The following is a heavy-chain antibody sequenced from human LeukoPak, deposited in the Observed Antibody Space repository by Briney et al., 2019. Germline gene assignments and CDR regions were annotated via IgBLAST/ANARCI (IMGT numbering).Heavy chain of an antibody. V-gene: IGHV4-59*01. Sequence: PSETLSLTCTVSGGSISSYYWSWIRQPPGKGLEWIGYIYYSGSTNYNPSLKSRVTISVDTSKNQFSLKLRSVTAADTAVYYCARKGDGSYANSGYDSAYWGHGKLVTVSS. CDR1: GGSISSYY. CDR3: ARKGDGSYANSGYDSAY. J-gene: IGHJ4*01. D-gene: IGHD3-22*01. CDR2: IYYSGST.